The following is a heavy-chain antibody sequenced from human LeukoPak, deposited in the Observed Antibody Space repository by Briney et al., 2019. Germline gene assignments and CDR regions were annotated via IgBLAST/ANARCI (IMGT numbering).Heavy chain of an antibody. CDR1: GYTLTELS. J-gene: IGHJ4*02. V-gene: IGHV1-24*01. D-gene: IGHD3-3*01. Sequence: ASVKVSCKVSGYTLTELSMHWVRQAPGKGLEWMGGFDPEDGETIYAQKFQGRVTMTEDTSTDTAYMELSSLRSEDTAVYYCTTDHRGAYYDFWSGYYSWGQGTLVTVSS. CDR2: FDPEDGET. CDR3: TTDHRGAYYDFWSGYYS.